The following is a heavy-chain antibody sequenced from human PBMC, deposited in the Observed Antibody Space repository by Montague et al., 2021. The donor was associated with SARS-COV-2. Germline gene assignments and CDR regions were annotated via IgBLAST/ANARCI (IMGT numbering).Heavy chain of an antibody. CDR2: IYYSGST. CDR3: ARHLTSDIVLGVYTIRGWFDP. J-gene: IGHJ5*02. Sequence: SETLSLTCTVSGGSISSSSYYWGRIRQPPGKGLEWIGSIYYSGSTWYNPSLKSRVTISVDTSKNQFSLKLSSVTAADTAVYYCARHLTSDIVLGVYTIRGWFDPWGQGTLVTVSS. D-gene: IGHD2-8*01. V-gene: IGHV4-39*01. CDR1: GGSISSSSYY.